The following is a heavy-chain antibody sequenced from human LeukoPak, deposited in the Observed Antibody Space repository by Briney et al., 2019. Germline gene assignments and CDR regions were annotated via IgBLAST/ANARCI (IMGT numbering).Heavy chain of an antibody. CDR3: ARLGSMAHFDY. CDR1: GGSFSGYY. V-gene: IGHV4-34*01. Sequence: SETLSLTCAVYGGSFSGYYWSWIRQPPGKGLEWIGEINHSGSTRYNPSLKSRVTITVDTSKNQFSLKLSSVTAADTAVYYCARLGSMAHFDYWGQGTLVTVSS. D-gene: IGHD1-26*01. CDR2: INHSGST. J-gene: IGHJ4*02.